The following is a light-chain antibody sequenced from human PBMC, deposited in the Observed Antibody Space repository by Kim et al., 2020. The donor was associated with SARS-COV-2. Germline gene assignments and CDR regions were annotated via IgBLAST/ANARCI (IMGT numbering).Light chain of an antibody. V-gene: IGKV1-27*01. CDR3: QKYDSAPST. CDR2: AAS. Sequence: ASVGDRVTISCRASQGISTYLAWYRQKPGQVPKLLIYAASTLQSGVPSRFSGSGSGTDFTLTISSLQPEDVATYYCQKYDSAPSTFGPGTKVDIK. CDR1: QGISTY. J-gene: IGKJ3*01.